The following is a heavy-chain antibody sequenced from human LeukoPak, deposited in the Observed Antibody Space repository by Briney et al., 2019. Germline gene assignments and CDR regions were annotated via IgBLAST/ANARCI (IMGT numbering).Heavy chain of an antibody. CDR2: IYPGDSDT. V-gene: IGHV5-51*01. D-gene: IGHD3-10*01. CDR1: LSIFTTYW. CDR3: VRPSGVTQDSFDI. J-gene: IGHJ3*02. Sequence: GESLQISRNGSLSIFTTYWIGCVRHMPGKGLEWMGIIYPGDSDTRYRPSLQGQVTISADKSISTAYLQWSSLQASDTAMYYCVRPSGVTQDSFDIWGQGTLVTVSS.